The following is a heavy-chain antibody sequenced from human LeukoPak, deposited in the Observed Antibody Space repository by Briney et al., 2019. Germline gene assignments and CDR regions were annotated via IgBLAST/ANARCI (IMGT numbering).Heavy chain of an antibody. V-gene: IGHV3-23*01. CDR2: IGVSGGST. Sequence: GGSLRLSCAASGFTFGSHVMRWVRQAPGKGLESVTKIGVSGGSTYNADSVKGRFTISRDDSKNTLYLQMHSLRAEDTAVYYCAKDLELERGMADYFDYWGQGTLVTVSS. D-gene: IGHD1-1*01. CDR1: GFTFGSHV. CDR3: AKDLELERGMADYFDY. J-gene: IGHJ4*02.